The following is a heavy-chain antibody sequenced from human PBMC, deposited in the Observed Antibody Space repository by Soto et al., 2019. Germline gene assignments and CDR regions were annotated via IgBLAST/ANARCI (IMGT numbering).Heavy chain of an antibody. CDR2: MNPNSGNT. CDR1: GYTFTSYD. CDR3: ARDPGRGWLVSDAFDI. V-gene: IGHV1-8*01. Sequence: ASVKVSCKASGYTFTSYDINWVRQATGQGLEWMGWMNPNSGNTGYAQKFQGRVTMTRNTSISTAYMELSSLRSEDTAVYYCARDPGRGWLVSDAFDIWGQGTMVTVSS. D-gene: IGHD6-19*01. J-gene: IGHJ3*02.